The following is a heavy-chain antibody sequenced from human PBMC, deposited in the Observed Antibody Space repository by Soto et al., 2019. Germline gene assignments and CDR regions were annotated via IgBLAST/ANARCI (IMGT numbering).Heavy chain of an antibody. Sequence: QERLVQSGAEVMKPGSSVKVSCKVTGGTSTRYAINWVRQAPGQGLEWMGGIVPTFGTSKYAQKFQGRVTITADTSTNIAYMELRSLRSEDTAVYYCNRGSEYDFWSGYLWGQGTLVSVSS. CDR2: IVPTFGTS. D-gene: IGHD3-3*01. J-gene: IGHJ4*02. CDR3: NRGSEYDFWSGYL. V-gene: IGHV1-69*06. CDR1: GGTSTRYA.